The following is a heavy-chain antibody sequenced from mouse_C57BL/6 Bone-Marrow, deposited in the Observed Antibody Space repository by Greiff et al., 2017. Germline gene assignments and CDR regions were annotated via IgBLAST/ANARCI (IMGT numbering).Heavy chain of an antibody. Sequence: QVQLQQSGPGLVQPSQSLSITCTVSGFSLTSYGVHWVRQSPGTGLEWLGVIWSGGSTDYNAAFISRLSISKDNSKSQVFFQMNSLQADDTAIDYCAKGANWSWFAYWGQGTLVTVSA. V-gene: IGHV2-2*01. J-gene: IGHJ3*01. CDR1: GFSLTSYG. CDR3: AKGANWSWFAY. CDR2: IWSGGST. D-gene: IGHD4-1*01.